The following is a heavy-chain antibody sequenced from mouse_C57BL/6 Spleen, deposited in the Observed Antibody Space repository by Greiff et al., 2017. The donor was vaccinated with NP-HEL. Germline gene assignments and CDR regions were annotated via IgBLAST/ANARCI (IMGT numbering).Heavy chain of an antibody. V-gene: IGHV1-55*01. Sequence: QVQLQQPGAELVKPGASVKMSCKASGYTFTSYWITWVKQRPGQGLEWIGDIYPGSGSTNYNGKFKGKATLTADKSSSTAYMQLSSLTSEDSAVYCCARRGIITTVVATNWYFDVWGTGTTVTVSS. J-gene: IGHJ1*03. CDR1: GYTFTSYW. CDR3: ARRGIITTVVATNWYFDV. CDR2: IYPGSGST. D-gene: IGHD1-1*01.